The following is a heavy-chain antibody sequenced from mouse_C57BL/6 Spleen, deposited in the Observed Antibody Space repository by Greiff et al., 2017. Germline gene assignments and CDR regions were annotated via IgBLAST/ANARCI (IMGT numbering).Heavy chain of an antibody. CDR2: IYPGDGDT. V-gene: IGHV1-82*01. CDR3: ARQLTYARDY. D-gene: IGHD3-2*02. J-gene: IGHJ4*01. CDR1: GYAFSSSW. Sequence: VQLQQSGPELVKPGASVKISCKASGYAFSSSWMNWVKQRPGKGLEWIGRIYPGDGDTNYNGKFKGKATLTADESSSTAYMQLSSLTSEDSAVYFCARQLTYARDYWGQGTSGTVSA.